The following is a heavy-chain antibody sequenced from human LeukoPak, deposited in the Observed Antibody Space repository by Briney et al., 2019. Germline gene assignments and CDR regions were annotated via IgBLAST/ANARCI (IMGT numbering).Heavy chain of an antibody. CDR2: ISGSGGST. V-gene: IGHV3-23*01. J-gene: IGHJ4*02. D-gene: IGHD3-22*01. Sequence: GGSLRLSCAASGFTFSSYAMSWVRQAPGKGLEWVSAISGSGGSTYYADSAKGRFTISRDNSKNTLYLQMNSLRAEDTAVYYCAKALDYYDSSGYFWGQGTLVTVSS. CDR1: GFTFSSYA. CDR3: AKALDYYDSSGYF.